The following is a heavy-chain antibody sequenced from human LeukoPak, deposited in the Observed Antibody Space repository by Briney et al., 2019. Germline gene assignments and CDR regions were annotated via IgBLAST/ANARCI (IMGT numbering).Heavy chain of an antibody. D-gene: IGHD2-15*01. V-gene: IGHV4-34*01. CDR3: ARKRDTPYSLDY. Sequence: SETLSLTCAVYGGSFSGYYWSWIRQPPGKGLEWIGEINHSGSTSYKSSLKSRVTISIDTSKNQFSLKLSSVTAADTAVYYCARKRDTPYSLDYWGQGTLVTVSS. CDR2: INHSGST. J-gene: IGHJ4*02. CDR1: GGSFSGYY.